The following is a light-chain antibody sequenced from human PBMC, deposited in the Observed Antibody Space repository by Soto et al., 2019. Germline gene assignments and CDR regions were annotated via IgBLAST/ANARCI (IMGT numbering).Light chain of an antibody. V-gene: IGKV3-20*01. CDR2: GAS. CDR1: QSVSGSY. J-gene: IGKJ2*01. Sequence: EIVLTQSPGTLSLSPGQRATLSCRASQSVSGSYLTWYQQKPGQAPRLLIYGASSRATGIPDRFSGSGSGTDFTLTISRLEPEDVAVYYCQQYGTSPYTFGQGTELEIK. CDR3: QQYGTSPYT.